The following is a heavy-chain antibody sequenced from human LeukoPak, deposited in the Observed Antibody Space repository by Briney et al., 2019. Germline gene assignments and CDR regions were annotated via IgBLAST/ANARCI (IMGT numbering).Heavy chain of an antibody. J-gene: IGHJ4*02. V-gene: IGHV1-69*04. CDR1: GGTFSSYA. Sequence: SVKVSCKASGGTFSSYAISWVRQAPGQGLEWMGRIIPILGIANYAQKFQGRVTITADKSTSTAYMELSSLRSEDTAVYYCARDLYGDYSGNWGQGTLVTVSS. D-gene: IGHD4-17*01. CDR3: ARDLYGDYSGN. CDR2: IIPILGIA.